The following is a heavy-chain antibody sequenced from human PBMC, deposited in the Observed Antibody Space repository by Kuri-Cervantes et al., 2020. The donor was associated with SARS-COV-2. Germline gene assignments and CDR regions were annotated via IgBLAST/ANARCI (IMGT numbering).Heavy chain of an antibody. CDR2: VRGKANNYAT. CDR1: GFTFSGSA. J-gene: IGHJ4*02. CDR3: TTLIDY. V-gene: IGHV3-73*01. Sequence: LSLTCAASGFTFSGSAMHWVRQASGKGLEWVGRVRGKANNYATAYAASVKGRFTISRDDLKNMAYLQMNSLKTEDTAVYYCTTLIDYWGQGALVTVSS.